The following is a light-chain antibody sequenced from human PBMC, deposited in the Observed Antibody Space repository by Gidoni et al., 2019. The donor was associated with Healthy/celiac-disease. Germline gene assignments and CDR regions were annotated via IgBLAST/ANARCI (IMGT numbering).Light chain of an antibody. J-gene: IGKJ3*01. Sequence: DIQMTQYPSSLSASVGDRVTITCRASQSISSYLNWYQQKPGKAPKLLIYAASSLQSGVPSRFSGSGSGTDFTLTISSLQPEDFATYYCQQSYSTPHFTFGPXTKVDIK. V-gene: IGKV1-39*01. CDR1: QSISSY. CDR3: QQSYSTPHFT. CDR2: AAS.